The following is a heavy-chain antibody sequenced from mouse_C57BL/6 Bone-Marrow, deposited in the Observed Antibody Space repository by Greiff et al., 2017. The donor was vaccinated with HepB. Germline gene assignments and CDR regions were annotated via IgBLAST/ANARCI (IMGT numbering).Heavy chain of an antibody. J-gene: IGHJ2*01. V-gene: IGHV6-6*01. CDR1: GFTFSDAW. D-gene: IGHD2-2*01. CDR3: TRRGVTTRGRDYFDY. Sequence: EVKLEESGGGLVQPGGSMKLSCAASGFTFSDAWMDWVRQSPEKGLEWVAEIRNKANNHATYYAESVKGRFTISRDDSKSSVYLQMNSLRAEDTGIYYCTRRGVTTRGRDYFDYWGQGTTLTVSS. CDR2: IRNKANNHAT.